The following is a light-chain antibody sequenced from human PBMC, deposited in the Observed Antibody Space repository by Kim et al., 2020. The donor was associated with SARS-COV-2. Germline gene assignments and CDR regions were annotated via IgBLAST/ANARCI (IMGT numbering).Light chain of an antibody. J-gene: IGKJ2*01. V-gene: IGKV1-17*03. CDR1: EDIQHY. CDR3: LQHKRYPYT. CDR2: DAS. Sequence: SGGQRVPHVWRASEDIQHYCAWFPQTVGDVSQRLIYDASNSQSGLPSRLSGSGSGTYFTLTLNTLHPEDSATYYCLQHKRYPYTFGQGPKLEI.